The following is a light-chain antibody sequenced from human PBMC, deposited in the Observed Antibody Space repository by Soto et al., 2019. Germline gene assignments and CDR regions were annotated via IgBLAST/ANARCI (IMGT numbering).Light chain of an antibody. Sequence: DIQMTQSPSSLSASVGDRVTITCRASQNISRYLIWYQHKPGKAPKLLIYAASSLQRGVPSRFSGSGSGTDFSLTISSLQPEDFATYYCQQSYSTPYTFGQGTKLEIK. V-gene: IGKV1-39*01. CDR3: QQSYSTPYT. CDR2: AAS. J-gene: IGKJ2*01. CDR1: QNISRY.